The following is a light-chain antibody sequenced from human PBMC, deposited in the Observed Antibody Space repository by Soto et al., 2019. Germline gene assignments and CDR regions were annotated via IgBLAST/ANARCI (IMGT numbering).Light chain of an antibody. CDR3: QQYGSSGT. J-gene: IGKJ1*01. CDR1: QSVSNNY. Sequence: EIVFTQAPRTLYLSPGERATLSCRASQSVSNNYLAWYQQKPGQAPRLLIYGASNRATGIPDRFSGSGSGTDFTLTISRLEPEEFAVYYCQQYGSSGTFGQGTKVYIK. CDR2: GAS. V-gene: IGKV3-20*01.